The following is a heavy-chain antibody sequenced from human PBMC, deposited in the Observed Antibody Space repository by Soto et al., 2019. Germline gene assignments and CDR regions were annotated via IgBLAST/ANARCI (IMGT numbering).Heavy chain of an antibody. J-gene: IGHJ3*02. CDR3: AREPRYCSGGSCSIMGDAFDI. CDR1: GFTVTDIY. CDR2: IYKDFT. D-gene: IGHD2-15*01. Sequence: EVQLVESGGGLVQPGGSLRLSCVASGFTVTDIYMNWVRQAPGKGLEWVSVIYKDFTDYADFVRGRFSVSTDTSKNAIYLQLDNLRAEDTAVYYCAREPRYCSGGSCSIMGDAFDIWGQGAMVTVSS. V-gene: IGHV3-66*01.